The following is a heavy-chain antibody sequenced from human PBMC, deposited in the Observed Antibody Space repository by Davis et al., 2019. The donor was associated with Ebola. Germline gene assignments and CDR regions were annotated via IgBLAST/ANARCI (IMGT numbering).Heavy chain of an antibody. CDR2: ISSYSDHL. J-gene: IGHJ6*04. D-gene: IGHD3-3*01. CDR1: GFSFTTFT. CDR3: AKSGLSFGVVKYHYGMDV. V-gene: IGHV3-21*04. Sequence: GESLKISCAASGFSFTTFTMNWVRQSPGKGLEWVSSISSYSDHLYYADSVKGRFTISRDNAKTSLYLQMNSLRAEDTAVYYCAKSGLSFGVVKYHYGMDVWGKGTTVTVSS.